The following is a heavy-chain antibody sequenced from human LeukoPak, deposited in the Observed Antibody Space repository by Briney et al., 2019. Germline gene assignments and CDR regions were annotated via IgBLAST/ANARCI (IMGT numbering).Heavy chain of an antibody. CDR2: IYYSGST. Sequence: PSETLSLTCTVSGVSISSSSYYWGWIRQPPGRGLEWIGSIYYSGSTYYNPSLKSRVTISVDTSKNQFSLKLSSVTAADTAVYYCARTLNYYGSGSYLGFDYWGQGTLVTVSS. CDR1: GVSISSSSYY. CDR3: ARTLNYYGSGSYLGFDY. V-gene: IGHV4-39*01. J-gene: IGHJ4*02. D-gene: IGHD3-10*01.